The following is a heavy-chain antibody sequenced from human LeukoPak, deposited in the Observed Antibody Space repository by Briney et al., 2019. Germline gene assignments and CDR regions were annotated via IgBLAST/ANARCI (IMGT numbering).Heavy chain of an antibody. Sequence: PGGSLRLSCAASGFTFSSYAMSWVRQAPGKGLEWVSAISGSGGSTYYADSVKGRFTISRDNSKNTLYLQKNSLRAEDTAVYYCAKDGVLLWFGYFDYWGQGTLVTVSS. CDR2: ISGSGGST. V-gene: IGHV3-23*01. CDR3: AKDGVLLWFGYFDY. CDR1: GFTFSSYA. D-gene: IGHD3-10*01. J-gene: IGHJ4*02.